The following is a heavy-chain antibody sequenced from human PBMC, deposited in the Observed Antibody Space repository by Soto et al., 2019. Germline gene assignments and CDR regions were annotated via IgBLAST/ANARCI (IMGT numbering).Heavy chain of an antibody. D-gene: IGHD4-17*01. J-gene: IGHJ4*02. CDR2: ISGSGGST. CDR3: AKGLYETVTFDY. Sequence: EVQLLESGGGLVQPGGSLRLSCAASGFTFSSYAMSWVRQAPGKGLEWVSAISGSGGSTYYADSVKGRFTISRDNSKNTLYLQMNSLIAEDTAVYYCAKGLYETVTFDYWGQGTLVTVSS. V-gene: IGHV3-23*01. CDR1: GFTFSSYA.